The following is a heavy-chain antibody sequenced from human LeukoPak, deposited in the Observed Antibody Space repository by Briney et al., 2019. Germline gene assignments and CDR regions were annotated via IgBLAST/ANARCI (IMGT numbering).Heavy chain of an antibody. CDR2: ISAYNGNT. J-gene: IGHJ4*02. V-gene: IGHV1-18*01. CDR1: GYTFTSYG. Sequence: ASVKVSCKASGYTFTSYGISWVRQVPGQGLEWMGWISAYNGNTNYAQKFQGRVTITADESTSTAYMELSSLRSEDTAVYYCARAYQDSSGYYYFDYWGQGTLVTVSS. CDR3: ARAYQDSSGYYYFDY. D-gene: IGHD3-22*01.